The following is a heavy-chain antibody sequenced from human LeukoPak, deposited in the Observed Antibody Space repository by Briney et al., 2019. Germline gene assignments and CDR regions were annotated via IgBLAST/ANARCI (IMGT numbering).Heavy chain of an antibody. CDR1: GDSISSSTYY. D-gene: IGHD3-22*01. V-gene: IGHV4-39*01. J-gene: IGHJ4*02. CDR3: ARVIVEDYFDY. Sequence: SETLSLTCTVSGDSISSSTYYWGWIRQPPGKGLEWIGSIYYSGSTYYNPSLKSRVTISIDTSKNQFSLKLTSVTAADTAVYYCARVIVEDYFDYWGQGTLSPSPQ. CDR2: IYYSGST.